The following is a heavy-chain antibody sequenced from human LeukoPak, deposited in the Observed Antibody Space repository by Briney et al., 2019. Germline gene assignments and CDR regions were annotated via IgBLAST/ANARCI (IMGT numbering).Heavy chain of an antibody. V-gene: IGHV3-11*01. D-gene: IGHD3-10*01. Sequence: GGSLRLSCAASGFTFSDYYMSWIRQAPGKGLEWVSYISSSGSTIYYADSVKGRFTISRDNAKNSLYLQMNSLRAEDTAVYYCAREDTTTVVGEAFDYWGQGTLVTVSS. CDR3: AREDTTTVVGEAFDY. CDR1: GFTFSDYY. CDR2: ISSSGSTI. J-gene: IGHJ4*02.